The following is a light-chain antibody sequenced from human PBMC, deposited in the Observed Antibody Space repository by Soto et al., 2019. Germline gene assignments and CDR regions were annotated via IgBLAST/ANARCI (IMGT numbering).Light chain of an antibody. CDR3: QQYNSYSWT. V-gene: IGKV3-20*01. Sequence: EIVLTQSPATLSLSPGERATLSCRASQSVSSSYLAWYQQKPGQAPRLLIYGASSRATGIPDRFSGSGSETEFTLTISGLQPDDFASYYCQQYNSYSWTFGQGTKVDIK. CDR1: QSVSSSY. CDR2: GAS. J-gene: IGKJ1*01.